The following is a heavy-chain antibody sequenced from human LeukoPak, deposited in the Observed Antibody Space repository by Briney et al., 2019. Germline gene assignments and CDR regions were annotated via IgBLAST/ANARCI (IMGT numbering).Heavy chain of an antibody. Sequence: ASVKVSCKASGYTFTSYYMHWVRQAPGQGLEWMGWINPNSGATNYAQKFQGRVTMTRDTSISTAYKELSRLRSDDTAVYYCARTYCGGDCYSAMPDYWGQGTLVTVSS. CDR3: ARTYCGGDCYSAMPDY. V-gene: IGHV1-2*02. D-gene: IGHD2-21*02. CDR2: INPNSGAT. CDR1: GYTFTSYY. J-gene: IGHJ4*02.